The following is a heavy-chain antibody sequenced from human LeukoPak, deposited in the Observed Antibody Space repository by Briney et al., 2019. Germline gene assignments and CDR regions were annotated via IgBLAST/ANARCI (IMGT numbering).Heavy chain of an antibody. CDR3: ARGGAVVVAARYRWFDP. CDR1: GGSFSGYY. D-gene: IGHD2-15*01. Sequence: SETLSLTCAVYGGSFSGYYWSWIRQPPGKGLEWIGEINHSGSTNYNPSLKSRVTISIDTSKNQFSLKLSSVTAADTAVYYCARGGAVVVAARYRWFDPWGQGTLVAVSS. J-gene: IGHJ5*02. V-gene: IGHV4-34*01. CDR2: INHSGST.